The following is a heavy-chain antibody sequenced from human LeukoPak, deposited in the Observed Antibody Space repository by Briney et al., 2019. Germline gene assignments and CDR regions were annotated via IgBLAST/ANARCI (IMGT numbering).Heavy chain of an antibody. CDR3: AAWRGSSWFDY. CDR1: GFTFSSNA. Sequence: GGSLRLSCAASGFTFSSNAMHWVRQAPDKGLEWVAVISYDGSLKYYVDSVKGRFTISRDNSKNTLYLQMNSLRVEDTAVYYCAAWRGSSWFDYWGQGTLVTVSS. CDR2: ISYDGSLK. V-gene: IGHV3-30*03. D-gene: IGHD6-13*01. J-gene: IGHJ4*02.